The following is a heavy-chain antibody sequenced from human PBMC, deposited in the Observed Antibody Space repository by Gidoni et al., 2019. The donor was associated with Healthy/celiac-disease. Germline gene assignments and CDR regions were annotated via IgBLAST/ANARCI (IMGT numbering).Heavy chain of an antibody. CDR1: GFTFSSYS. J-gene: IGHJ6*02. CDR2: ISSSSSYI. V-gene: IGHV3-21*01. D-gene: IGHD6-13*01. CDR3: ARDFSSWYGDGDYYYYGMDV. Sequence: EVQLVESGGGLVKPGGSLRLSCAASGFTFSSYSMNWVRQAPGKGLEWVSSISSSSSYIYYADSVKGRFTISRDNAKNSLYLQMNSLRAEDTAVYYCARDFSSWYGDGDYYYYGMDVWGQGTTVTVSS.